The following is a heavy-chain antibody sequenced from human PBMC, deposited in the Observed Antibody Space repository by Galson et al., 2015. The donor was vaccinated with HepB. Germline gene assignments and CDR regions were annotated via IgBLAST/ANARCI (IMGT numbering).Heavy chain of an antibody. J-gene: IGHJ4*02. CDR3: ARSFLARDGYNYQATIDY. CDR1: GFSLSTSGMC. V-gene: IGHV2-70*11. D-gene: IGHD5-24*01. CDR2: IDWDDDK. Sequence: PALVKPTQTLTLTCTFSGFSLSTSGMCVSWIRQPPGKALEWLARIDWDDDKYYSTSLKTRLTISKDTSKNQVVLTMTNMDPVDTATYYCARSFLARDGYNYQATIDYWGQGTLVTVSS.